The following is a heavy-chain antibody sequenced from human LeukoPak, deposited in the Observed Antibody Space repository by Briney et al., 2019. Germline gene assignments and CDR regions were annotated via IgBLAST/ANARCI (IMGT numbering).Heavy chain of an antibody. D-gene: IGHD7-27*01. V-gene: IGHV1-69*04. J-gene: IGHJ5*02. CDR1: GGTFSSYA. CDR3: ARAGWFDP. CDR2: IIPILGIA. Sequence: SVKVSCKASGGTFSSYAISWVRQAPGQGLEWMGRIIPILGIANYAQKFQGRVTITADKSTSTAYMKLSSLRSEDTAVYYCARAGWFDPWGQGTLVTVSS.